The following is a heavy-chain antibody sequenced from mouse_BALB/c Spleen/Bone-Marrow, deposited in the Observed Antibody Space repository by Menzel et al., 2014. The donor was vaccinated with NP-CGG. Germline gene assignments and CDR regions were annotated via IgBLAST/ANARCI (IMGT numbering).Heavy chain of an antibody. CDR2: IHPNSGNT. J-gene: IGHJ1*01. D-gene: IGHD2-1*01. Sequence: VKLQESGSVLVRPGASVKLSRKASGYTFTSSWMHWARQRPGQGLEWIGEIHPNSGNTNYNEKFKGKATLTVDTSSSTAYVDLSSLTSEDSAVYYCAREKIYGNYLWYFDVWGAGTTVTVSS. CDR1: GYTFTSSW. CDR3: AREKIYGNYLWYFDV. V-gene: IGHV1S130*01.